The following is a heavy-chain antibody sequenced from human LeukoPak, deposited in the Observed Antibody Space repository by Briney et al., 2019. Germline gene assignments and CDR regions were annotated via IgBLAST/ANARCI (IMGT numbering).Heavy chain of an antibody. CDR1: GFTFSSYV. J-gene: IGHJ4*02. CDR3: AKAGAVVVVAAKYFDY. Sequence: GGSLRLSCAASGFTFSSYVMHWVRQAPGKGLEWVAIISYDGSNEYYADSVKGRFTISRDNSKNTLYLQMNSLRAEDTAVYYRAKAGAVVVVAAKYFDYWGQGTLVTVSS. D-gene: IGHD2-15*01. V-gene: IGHV3-30*04. CDR2: ISYDGSNE.